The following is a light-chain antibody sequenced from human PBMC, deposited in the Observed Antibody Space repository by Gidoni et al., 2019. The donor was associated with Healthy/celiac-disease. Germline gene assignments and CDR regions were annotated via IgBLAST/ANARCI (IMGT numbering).Light chain of an antibody. CDR3: QQRSNWPP. Sequence: IVLTQSPATLSLSPGERATLSCRASQSVSSYLAWYQQKPGQAPRLLIYDASNRATGIPARFSGSGSGTDFTLTISSLEPEDFAVYYCQQRSNWPPFXQXTRLEIK. CDR1: QSVSSY. J-gene: IGKJ5*01. V-gene: IGKV3-11*01. CDR2: DAS.